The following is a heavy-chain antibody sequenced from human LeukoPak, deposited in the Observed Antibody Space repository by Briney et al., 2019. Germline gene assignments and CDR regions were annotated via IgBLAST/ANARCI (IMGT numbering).Heavy chain of an antibody. CDR2: ISSSSTYK. CDR3: ASPPSRRYADYYMDV. CDR1: GFRFSYHD. D-gene: IGHD3-9*01. Sequence: PGGSLRLSCAASGFRFSYHDMHWVRQAPGKGLEWVSFISSSSTYKYYADSVKGRFTISRDNARNSLSLQMNSLRAEDTAVNYCASPPSRRYADYYMDVWGKGTTVTVSS. V-gene: IGHV3-21*01. J-gene: IGHJ6*03.